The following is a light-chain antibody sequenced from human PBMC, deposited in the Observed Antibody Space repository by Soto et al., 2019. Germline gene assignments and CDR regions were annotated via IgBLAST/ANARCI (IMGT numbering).Light chain of an antibody. CDR1: SSDVGGFNS. Sequence: QSVLTQPASVSGSPGQSITISCTGTSSDVGGFNSVSWYQLRPGTAPKLILYDVVDRPSGVSYRFSGSKSGNTASLTISGLQAADEADYFCSSYTITMTNVFASGTKLTVL. CDR3: SSYTITMTNV. V-gene: IGLV2-14*03. CDR2: DVV. J-gene: IGLJ1*01.